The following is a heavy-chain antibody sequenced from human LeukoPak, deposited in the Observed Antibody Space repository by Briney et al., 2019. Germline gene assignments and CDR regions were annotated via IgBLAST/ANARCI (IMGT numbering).Heavy chain of an antibody. V-gene: IGHV3-21*01. J-gene: IGHJ4*02. CDR1: GFTLSTYA. Sequence: PGGSLRLSCAASGFTLSTYAMSWVRQTPGKGLEWVSSISSSSSYIYYADSVKGRFTISRENAKNSLYLQMNSLRAEDTAIYYCAKLVPGHYWGQGTLVTVSS. D-gene: IGHD6-13*01. CDR3: AKLVPGHY. CDR2: ISSSSSYI.